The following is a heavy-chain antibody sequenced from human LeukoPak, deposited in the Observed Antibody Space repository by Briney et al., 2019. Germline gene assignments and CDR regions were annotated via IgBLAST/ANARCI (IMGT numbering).Heavy chain of an antibody. D-gene: IGHD3-16*01. CDR3: ARVVSGGVIWAY. V-gene: IGHV1-2*02. CDR1: GYTFTNYY. J-gene: IGHJ4*02. CDR2: INPNSGDT. Sequence: VASVKVSCKASGYTFTNYYIHWVRQAPGQGLEWVGWINPNSGDTNYAQKLQGRVTMTRDTSIITAFMELSRLTSDDTAVYYCARVVSGGVIWAYWGQGTLVTVSS.